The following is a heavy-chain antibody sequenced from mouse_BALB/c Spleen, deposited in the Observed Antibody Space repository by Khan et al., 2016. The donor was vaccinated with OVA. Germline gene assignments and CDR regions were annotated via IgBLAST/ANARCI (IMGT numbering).Heavy chain of an antibody. V-gene: IGHV1-61*01. CDR1: GYTFTSYW. J-gene: IGHJ3*01. D-gene: IGHD2-2*01. CDR3: ARREKYGYDPSWFAY. Sequence: QVQLQQSGAELVRPGASVKLSCKASGYTFTSYWMNWVKQRPGQGLEWIGMIDPSDSETHYNQIFKDKATLTVDKSSSTAYMQLSSLTSADSAVYYGARREKYGYDPSWFAYWGQGTLVTVSA. CDR2: IDPSDSET.